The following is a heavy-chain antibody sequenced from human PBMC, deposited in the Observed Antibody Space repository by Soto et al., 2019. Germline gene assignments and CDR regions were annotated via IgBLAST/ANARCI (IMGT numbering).Heavy chain of an antibody. V-gene: IGHV3-33*01. Sequence: GGSLRLSCAASGFTFSSYGMHWVRQAPGKGLEWVAVIWYDGSNKYYADSVKGRFTISRDNSKNTLYLQMNSLRAEDTAVYYCARELPVSGYYDSSGTRLRPAGYYYGMDVWGQGTTVTVSS. J-gene: IGHJ6*02. D-gene: IGHD3-22*01. CDR1: GFTFSSYG. CDR2: IWYDGSNK. CDR3: ARELPVSGYYDSSGTRLRPAGYYYGMDV.